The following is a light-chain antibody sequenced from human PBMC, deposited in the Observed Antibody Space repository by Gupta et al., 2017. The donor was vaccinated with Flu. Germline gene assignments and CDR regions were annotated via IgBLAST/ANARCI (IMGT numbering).Light chain of an antibody. CDR3: GDSATRLNSGV. CDR1: TFNIGNNY. J-gene: IGLJ1*01. Sequence: QSVLAQPPSTSGTPGQSVTISCSGTTFNIGNNYVYWFQQLPGAAPRLLIVSVNERQSGVTDRVFAYTAAKSAYPETSGLRSEDEGDDFWGDSATRLNSGVFGTGTTLTVL. CDR2: SVN. V-gene: IGLV1-47*02.